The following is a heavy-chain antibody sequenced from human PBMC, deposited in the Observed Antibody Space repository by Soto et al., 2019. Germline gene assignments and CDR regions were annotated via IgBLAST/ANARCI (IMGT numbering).Heavy chain of an antibody. CDR1: GGSISGSY. D-gene: IGHD6-19*01. V-gene: IGHV4-59*01. CDR3: ARSVAVPGAHIDY. CDR2: VYYTGST. J-gene: IGHJ4*02. Sequence: KPSETLSLTCSVSGGSISGSYWSWIRQSPGKGLEWLGYVYYTGSTNYSPSLRSRVSISVDTSKNEFSLRRSSVTAADTAVYFCARSVAVPGAHIDYWGQGTQVTVSS.